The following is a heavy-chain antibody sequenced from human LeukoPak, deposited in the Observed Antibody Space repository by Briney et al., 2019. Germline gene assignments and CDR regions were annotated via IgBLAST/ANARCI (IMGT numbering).Heavy chain of an antibody. CDR2: INHSGST. CDR3: ARYSSSGDWFDP. J-gene: IGHJ5*02. Sequence: SETLSLTCAVSGGSISSSNWWSWVRQPPGKGLEWIGEINHSGSTNYNPSLKSRVTISVDTSKNQFSLRLNSVTAADTAVYYCARYSSSGDWFDPWDQGVLVTVSS. D-gene: IGHD6-19*01. CDR1: GGSISSSNW. V-gene: IGHV4-4*02.